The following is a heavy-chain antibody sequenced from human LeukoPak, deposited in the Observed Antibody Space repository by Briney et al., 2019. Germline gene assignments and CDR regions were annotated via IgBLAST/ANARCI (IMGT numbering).Heavy chain of an antibody. Sequence: GASVKVSCKASGYTFTSYGISGVRQAPGQGLEWMGWISAYNGNTNYAQKLQGRVTMTTDTSTSTAYMELRSLRSDDTAVYYCARDPWELLRAPFDYWGQGTLVTVSS. CDR2: ISAYNGNT. CDR3: ARDPWELLRAPFDY. J-gene: IGHJ4*02. CDR1: GYTFTSYG. D-gene: IGHD1-26*01. V-gene: IGHV1-18*01.